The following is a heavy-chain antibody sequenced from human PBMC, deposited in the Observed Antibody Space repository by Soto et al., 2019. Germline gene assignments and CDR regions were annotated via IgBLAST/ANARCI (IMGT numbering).Heavy chain of an antibody. CDR2: IWYDGSNK. CDR3: ARDLRGYSYGQIGDY. D-gene: IGHD5-18*01. V-gene: IGHV3-33*01. CDR1: GFTFSSYG. Sequence: QVQLVESGGGVVQPGRSLRLSCAASGFTFSSYGMHWVRQAPGKGLEWVAVIWYDGSNKYYADSVKGRFTISRDNSKNTLYLQMNSVRAEDTAVYYCARDLRGYSYGQIGDYWGQGTLVTVSS. J-gene: IGHJ4*02.